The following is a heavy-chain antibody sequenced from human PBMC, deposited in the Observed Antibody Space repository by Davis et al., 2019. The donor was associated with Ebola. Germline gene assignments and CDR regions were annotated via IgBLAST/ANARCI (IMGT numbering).Heavy chain of an antibody. D-gene: IGHD2-8*02. J-gene: IGHJ4*02. Sequence: GSLRLSCAASGFTFTTYAMMWVRQAPGKGLEWVSTLGTSADTYYADSVKGRFTISRDNSKTTLYLHMNSLRAEDTAIYYCAKELVTGSSYYLDYWGQGTLVTVSS. CDR1: GFTFTTYA. V-gene: IGHV3-23*01. CDR2: LGTSADT. CDR3: AKELVTGSSYYLDY.